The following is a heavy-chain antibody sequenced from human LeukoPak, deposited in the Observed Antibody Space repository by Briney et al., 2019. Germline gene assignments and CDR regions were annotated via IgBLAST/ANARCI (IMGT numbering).Heavy chain of an antibody. D-gene: IGHD3-22*01. CDR2: IWYDGSNK. Sequence: PGGSLRLSCAASGFTFSSYGMHWVRQAPGKGLEWVAVIWYDGSNKYYADSVKGRFTISRDNSKNTLYLQMNSLRAEDTAVYYCHTTMIVVVDYWGQGTLVTVSS. CDR3: HTTMIVVVDY. CDR1: GFTFSSYG. V-gene: IGHV3-33*08. J-gene: IGHJ4*02.